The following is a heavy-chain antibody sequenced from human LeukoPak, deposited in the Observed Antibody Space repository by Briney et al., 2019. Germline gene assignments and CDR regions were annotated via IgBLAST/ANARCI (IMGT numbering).Heavy chain of an antibody. D-gene: IGHD1/OR15-1a*01. Sequence: ASVKASCKASGYTFTAYYIHWVRQAPGQGLEWMGWINPNSGGTNYAQKFQGRVTMTRDTSISTAYMELSRLRSDDTAVYYCQQSADTFDIWGQGTMVTVSS. V-gene: IGHV1-2*02. CDR3: QQSADTFDI. CDR1: GYTFTAYY. J-gene: IGHJ3*02. CDR2: INPNSGGT.